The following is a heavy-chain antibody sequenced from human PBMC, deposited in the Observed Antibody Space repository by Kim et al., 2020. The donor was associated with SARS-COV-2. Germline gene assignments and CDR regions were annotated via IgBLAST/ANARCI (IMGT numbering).Heavy chain of an antibody. CDR2: ST. J-gene: IGHJ4*02. V-gene: IGHV4-4*02. Sequence: STTYNPSLKSRVTISVDKSKNQFSLKLSSVTAADTAVYYCARVDYPGFDYWGQGTLVTVSS. CDR3: ARVDYPGFDY. D-gene: IGHD3-10*01.